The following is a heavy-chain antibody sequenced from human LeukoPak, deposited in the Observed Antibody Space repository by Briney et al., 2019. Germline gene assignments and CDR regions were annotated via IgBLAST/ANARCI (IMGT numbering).Heavy chain of an antibody. CDR3: ATAPGEYYDSSGPPLDY. CDR1: GYILTELS. Sequence: ASVKVSCKVSGYILTELSMHWVRQAPGKGLEWMGGFDPEDGETLYAQKFQGRVTMTEDTSTDTAYMELSSLRSEDTAVYYCATAPGEYYDSSGPPLDYWGQGTLVTVSS. V-gene: IGHV1-24*01. D-gene: IGHD3-22*01. CDR2: FDPEDGET. J-gene: IGHJ4*02.